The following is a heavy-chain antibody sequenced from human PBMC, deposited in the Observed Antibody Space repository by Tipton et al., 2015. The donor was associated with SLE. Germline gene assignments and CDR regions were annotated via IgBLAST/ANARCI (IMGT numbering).Heavy chain of an antibody. Sequence: GSLRLSCVASGFTFCNYAMSWVRQAPGKGLEWISAITGSGDRTYYKDSVKGRFTISRDNSKDSLYLQMNALRAEDTAVYYCARSPVDYWNGYSAWGQGTLVAVSS. D-gene: IGHD3-3*01. CDR1: GFTFCNYA. CDR2: ITGSGDRT. V-gene: IGHV3-23*01. CDR3: ARSPVDYWNGYSA. J-gene: IGHJ4*02.